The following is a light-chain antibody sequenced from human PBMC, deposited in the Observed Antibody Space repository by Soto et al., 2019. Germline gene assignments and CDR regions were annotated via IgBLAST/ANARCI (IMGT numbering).Light chain of an antibody. CDR1: SSNIGNNY. CDR2: VNN. CDR3: GTWDRSLSAKV. Sequence: VPTQPPPLSSAPGQKVTISCSGSSSNIGNNYVSWYQQLPGTSPKLLIYVNNERASGISEGFSGSKSGTSATLGITGLQTWDEGGYYCGTWDRSLSAKVFGIGTKVTVL. V-gene: IGLV1-51*02. J-gene: IGLJ1*01.